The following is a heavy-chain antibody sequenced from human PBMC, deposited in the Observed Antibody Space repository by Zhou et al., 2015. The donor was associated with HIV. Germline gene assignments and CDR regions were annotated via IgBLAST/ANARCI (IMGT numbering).Heavy chain of an antibody. J-gene: IGHJ6*02. V-gene: IGHV1-46*01. CDR1: GYTFTSYY. Sequence: QVQLVQSGAEVKKPGASVKVSCKASGYTFTSYYMHWVRQAPGQGLEWMGIINPSGGSTSYAQKFQGRVTMTRDTSTSTVYMELSSLRSEDTAVYYCARDQFYSNYSGYYYYGMDVWGQGTTVTVSS. CDR2: INPSGGST. D-gene: IGHD4-11*01. CDR3: ARDQFYSNYSGYYYYGMDV.